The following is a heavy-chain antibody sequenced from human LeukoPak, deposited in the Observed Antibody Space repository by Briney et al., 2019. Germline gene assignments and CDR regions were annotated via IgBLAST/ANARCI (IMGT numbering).Heavy chain of an antibody. J-gene: IGHJ6*02. CDR1: GYTFTSYY. CDR3: ARDVGTTIFGVDYYYGMDV. CDR2: INPSGGST. D-gene: IGHD3-3*01. V-gene: IGHV1-46*01. Sequence: ASVKVSCKASGYTFTSYYMHWVRQAPGQGLERMGIINPSGGSTSYAQKFQGRVTMTRDTSTSTVYMELSSLRSEDTAVYYCARDVGTTIFGVDYYYGMDVWGQGTTVTVSS.